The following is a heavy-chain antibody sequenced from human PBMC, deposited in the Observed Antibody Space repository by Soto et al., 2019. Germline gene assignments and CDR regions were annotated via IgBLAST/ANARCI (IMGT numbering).Heavy chain of an antibody. CDR1: GGSISSGGYY. V-gene: IGHV4-31*03. CDR3: ARDKGGVIAAHVPIY. D-gene: IGHD6-13*01. Sequence: SETLSLTCTVSGGSISSGGYYWSWIRQHPGKGLEWIGYIYYSGSTYYNPSLKSRVTISVDTSKNQFSLKLSSVTAADTAVYYCARDKGGVIAAHVPIYWGQGTLVTVSS. CDR2: IYYSGST. J-gene: IGHJ4*02.